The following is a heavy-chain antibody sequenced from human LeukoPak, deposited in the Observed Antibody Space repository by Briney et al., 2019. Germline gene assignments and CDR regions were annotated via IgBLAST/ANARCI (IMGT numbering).Heavy chain of an antibody. V-gene: IGHV1-46*01. CDR3: ARGPRTVTYYYYYMDV. J-gene: IGHJ6*03. CDR1: GYTFTSYY. Sequence: GASVKVSCKASGYTFTSYYMHWVRQAPGKGLEWMGGFDPEDGETIYAQKFQGRVTMTRNTSISTAYMELSSLRSEDTAVYYCARGPRTVTYYYYYMDVWGKGTTVTISS. D-gene: IGHD4-23*01. CDR2: FDPEDGET.